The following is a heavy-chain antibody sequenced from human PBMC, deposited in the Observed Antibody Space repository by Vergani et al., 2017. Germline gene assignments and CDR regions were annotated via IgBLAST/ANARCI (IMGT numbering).Heavy chain of an antibody. CDR1: GFTFSSDA. CDR3: AKGEQWLVVSFDY. CDR2: ISCSGGST. Sequence: EVQLLESGGGLVQPGGSLRLSCAASGFTFSSDAMSWVRQATGKGLEWVSAISCSGGSTYYADSLKGRFTISRDNSKNTLYLQMNSLRAEDTAVYYCAKGEQWLVVSFDYWGQGTLVTVSS. V-gene: IGHV3-23*01. J-gene: IGHJ4*02. D-gene: IGHD6-19*01.